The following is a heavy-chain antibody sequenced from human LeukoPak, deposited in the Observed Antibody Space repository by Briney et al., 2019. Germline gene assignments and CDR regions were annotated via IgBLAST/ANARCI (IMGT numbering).Heavy chain of an antibody. Sequence: GGSLRLSCAASGFTFDDYAMRWVRQAPGQGLEWVSAISHSGTRTYNADSVKGRFTISRDNSKNTLYLQMNALTAGDTGLYYCVGRYHLLVFDDWGQGALVTVSS. V-gene: IGHV3-23*01. D-gene: IGHD2-2*01. CDR1: GFTFDDYA. CDR2: ISHSGTRT. J-gene: IGHJ4*02. CDR3: VGRYHLLVFDD.